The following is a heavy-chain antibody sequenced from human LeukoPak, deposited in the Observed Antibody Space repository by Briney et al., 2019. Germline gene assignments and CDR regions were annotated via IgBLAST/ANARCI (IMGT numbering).Heavy chain of an antibody. Sequence: ASVKVSCKASGYTFTSYYMHWVRQAPGQGLEWMGIINPSGGSTSYAQKFQGRVTMTRDTSTGTVYMELSSLRSEDTAVYYCARRGAKDDSSGYLDYWGQGTLVTVSS. CDR3: ARRGAKDDSSGYLDY. CDR2: INPSGGST. V-gene: IGHV1-46*01. D-gene: IGHD3-22*01. CDR1: GYTFTSYY. J-gene: IGHJ4*02.